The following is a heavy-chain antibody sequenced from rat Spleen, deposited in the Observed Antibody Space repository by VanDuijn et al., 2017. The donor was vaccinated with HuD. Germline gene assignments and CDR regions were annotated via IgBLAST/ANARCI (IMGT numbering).Heavy chain of an antibody. CDR2: INSAGST. J-gene: IGHJ2*01. CDR3: ARRRGQVYNNYFDY. V-gene: IGHV3-3*01. CDR1: GYSITSIYR. D-gene: IGHD1-10*01. Sequence: EVQLQESGPGLVKPSQSLSLTCSVTGYSITSIYRWNWIRKFPGNKLEWMGYINSAGSTNYNPSLKSRISITRDTSRNQFFLQLNSVTTEDTATYYCARRRGQVYNNYFDYWGQGVMVTVSS.